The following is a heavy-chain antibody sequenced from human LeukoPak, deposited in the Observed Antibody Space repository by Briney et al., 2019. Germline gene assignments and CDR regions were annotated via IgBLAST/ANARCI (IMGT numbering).Heavy chain of an antibody. V-gene: IGHV1-2*02. CDR2: INPKSGAT. J-gene: IGHJ4*02. Sequence: ASVKVSCKASGYTFTDYYIHWVRQAPGQGLEWVGWINPKSGATNYAQKFQGRVTMTRDTSISTAYMELSRLRSDDTAVYYCAREYGDYEFDYWGQGTLVIVSS. D-gene: IGHD4-17*01. CDR3: AREYGDYEFDY. CDR1: GYTFTDYY.